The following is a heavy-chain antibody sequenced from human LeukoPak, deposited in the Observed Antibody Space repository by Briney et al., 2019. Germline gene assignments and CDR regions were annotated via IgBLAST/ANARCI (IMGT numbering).Heavy chain of an antibody. CDR1: GGTFSSYV. J-gene: IGHJ5*02. Sequence: ASVKVSCKASGGTFSSYVISWVRQAPGQGLEWMGRIIPILGIANYAQKFQGRVTITADKSTSTAYMELSSLRSEDTAVYYCARYSSSSSSFWFDPWGQGTLVTVSS. CDR2: IIPILGIA. CDR3: ARYSSSSSSFWFDP. V-gene: IGHV1-69*04. D-gene: IGHD6-6*01.